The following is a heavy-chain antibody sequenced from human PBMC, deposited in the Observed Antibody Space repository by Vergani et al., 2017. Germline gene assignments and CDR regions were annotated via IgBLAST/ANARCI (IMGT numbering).Heavy chain of an antibody. J-gene: IGHJ4*02. CDR3: ARSWGGYNWNYAVDY. CDR2: INTNGDYT. Sequence: EVQLLESGGDLVQPGGSLRLSCAASGFSFTTYAMSWVRQAPGKGLEWVSTINTNGDYTRYGDSVKGRFTISRDNSKSTLYLQMNSLRAEDTAVYYCARSWGGYNWNYAVDYWGQGTLVTVSS. V-gene: IGHV3-23*01. D-gene: IGHD1-7*01. CDR1: GFSFTTYA.